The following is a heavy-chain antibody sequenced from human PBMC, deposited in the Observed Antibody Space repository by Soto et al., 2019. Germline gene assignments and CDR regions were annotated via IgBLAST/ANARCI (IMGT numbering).Heavy chain of an antibody. CDR2: MSGSGGST. J-gene: IGHJ5*02. V-gene: IGHV3-23*01. Sequence: PVGSLRLSFAVSGFTFSSYAMSWVFQAPGKVLHWVSAMSGSGGSTYYADSVKVGFTISRDNSKNTMYLQMNGLRAEDTAVYNCAKDIWPGSSRYPLWFDPWGQGTMLTVSS. D-gene: IGHD6-13*01. CDR1: GFTFSSYA. CDR3: AKDIWPGSSRYPLWFDP.